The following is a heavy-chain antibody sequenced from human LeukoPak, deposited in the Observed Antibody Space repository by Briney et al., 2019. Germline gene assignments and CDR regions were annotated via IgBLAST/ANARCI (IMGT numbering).Heavy chain of an antibody. J-gene: IGHJ4*02. D-gene: IGHD3-22*01. CDR1: GFAFRNYW. CDR2: IGSDGSII. V-gene: IGHV3-74*03. CDR3: ARTVYYDRDDAYYRNFDS. Sequence: GGSLRLSCEASGFAFRNYWMHWVRQAPGKGLVWVSRIGSDGSIIAYADSVKGRFTISRDNAKNALYLQMNSLRVEDTAVYYCARTVYYDRDDAYYRNFDSWGRGTLVTVSS.